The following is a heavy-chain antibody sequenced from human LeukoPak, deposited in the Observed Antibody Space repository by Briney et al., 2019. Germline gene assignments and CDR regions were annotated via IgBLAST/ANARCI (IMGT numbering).Heavy chain of an antibody. CDR2: ISNSDSTI. CDR1: GFTFSDYY. V-gene: IGHV3-11*01. Sequence: PGGSLRLSCAASGFTFSDYYMSWIRQAPGKGLEWISYISNSDSTIYYADSVKGRFTISRDNAKNSLYLQMNSLRAEDTAVYYCARGISSGWSRAVGYWGQGTLVTVSS. J-gene: IGHJ4*02. CDR3: ARGISSGWSRAVGY. D-gene: IGHD6-19*01.